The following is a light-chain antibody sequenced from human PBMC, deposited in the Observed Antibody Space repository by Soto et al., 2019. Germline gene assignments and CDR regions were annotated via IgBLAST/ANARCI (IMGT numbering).Light chain of an antibody. CDR2: GAS. J-gene: IGKJ1*01. Sequence: IEMTQSPATLSVSLGERATLSCRASRSVSSNFAWYQQKPGQAPRLLIYGASTRASDVPVGFSGSGSGTEFTLTISSLQSEDFAVYYCQQYNSWRRTFGQGTKGEIK. CDR3: QQYNSWRRT. V-gene: IGKV3-15*01. CDR1: RSVSSN.